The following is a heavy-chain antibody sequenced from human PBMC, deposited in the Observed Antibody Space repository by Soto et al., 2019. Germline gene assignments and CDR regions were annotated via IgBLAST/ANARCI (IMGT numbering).Heavy chain of an antibody. CDR3: ARGPLEDHGEPFDY. CDR2: INHSGST. J-gene: IGHJ4*02. Sequence: SETLSLTCAVYGGSFSGYYWSWIRQPPGKGLEWIGEINHSGSTNYNPSLKSRVTISVDTSKNQFSLKLSSVTAADTAVYYCARGPLEDHGEPFDYWGQGTLVTVSS. D-gene: IGHD4-17*01. V-gene: IGHV4-34*01. CDR1: GGSFSGYY.